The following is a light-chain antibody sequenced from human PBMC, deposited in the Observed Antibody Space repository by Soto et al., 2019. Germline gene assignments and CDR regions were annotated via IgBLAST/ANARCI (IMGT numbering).Light chain of an antibody. CDR1: SSDVGGYNY. Sequence: QSVLTQPRSVSGSLGQSVTISCTGTSSDVGGYNYVSWYQQHPGKAPKLMIYDVSKRPSGVPDRFSGSKSGNTASLTISGLQAEDEADYYCCSDAGSYRVCGGGTQLTAL. CDR2: DVS. V-gene: IGLV2-11*01. CDR3: CSDAGSYRV. J-gene: IGLJ2*01.